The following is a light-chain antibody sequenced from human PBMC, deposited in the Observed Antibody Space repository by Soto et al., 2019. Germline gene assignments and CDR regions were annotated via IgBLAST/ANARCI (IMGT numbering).Light chain of an antibody. Sequence: EIVLTQSPGTLSLSPGERATLSCRASQSVSSSYLAWYQQKPGQAPRLLIYGTSSRATGIPDRFSGSGSGTDFTLTISRLEPEDFAVYYCQQYDSPPRTFGQGTKAEIK. CDR3: QQYDSPPRT. V-gene: IGKV3-20*01. CDR2: GTS. CDR1: QSVSSSY. J-gene: IGKJ1*01.